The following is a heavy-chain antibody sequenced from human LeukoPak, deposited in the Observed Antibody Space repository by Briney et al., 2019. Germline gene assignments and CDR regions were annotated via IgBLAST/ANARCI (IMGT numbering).Heavy chain of an antibody. J-gene: IGHJ4*02. V-gene: IGHV3-21*01. Sequence: PGGSLRLSCAASGFTFNTYGMHWVRQAPGKGLEWVSSISSSSSYIYYADSVKGRFTISRDNAKNSLYLQMNSLRAEDTAVYYCARETTPGGSGSYYNRPAGWGQGTLVTVSS. CDR1: GFTFNTYG. CDR3: ARETTPGGSGSYYNRPAG. D-gene: IGHD3-10*01. CDR2: ISSSSSYI.